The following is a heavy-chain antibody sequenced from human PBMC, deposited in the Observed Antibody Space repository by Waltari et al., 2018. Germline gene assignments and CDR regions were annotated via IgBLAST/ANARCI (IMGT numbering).Heavy chain of an antibody. J-gene: IGHJ3*02. V-gene: IGHV1-69*08. CDR3: ARRWTRLLWFREGAFDI. Sequence: QVQLVQSGAEVKTPGSSVKVSCKASGGTFSSYAISWLRKAPGQGLEWMGRIIPIFGTANYAQKFQGRVTITADKSTSTAYMELSSLRSEDTAVYYCARRWTRLLWFREGAFDIWGQGTMVTVSS. CDR2: IIPIFGTA. CDR1: GGTFSSYA. D-gene: IGHD3-10*01.